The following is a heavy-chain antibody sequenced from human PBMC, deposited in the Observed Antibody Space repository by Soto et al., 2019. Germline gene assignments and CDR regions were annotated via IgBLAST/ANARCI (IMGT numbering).Heavy chain of an antibody. CDR1: GFTFHEYA. CDR3: TKGGYGLIYYFGMDV. J-gene: IGHJ6*02. V-gene: IGHV3-9*01. D-gene: IGHD5-12*01. Sequence: LSCAASGFTFHEYAMHWVRQAPGKGLEWVSGISSDGDTIAYADSVQGRFTVFRDNAKNSLYLQMNSLRAEDTALYFCTKGGYGLIYYFGMDVWGQGATVNV. CDR2: ISSDGDTI.